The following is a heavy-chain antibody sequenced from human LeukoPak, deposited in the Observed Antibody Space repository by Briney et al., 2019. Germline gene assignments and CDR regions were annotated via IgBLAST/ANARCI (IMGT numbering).Heavy chain of an antibody. CDR3: TRLLGELPRI. D-gene: IGHD1-26*01. Sequence: SETLSLTCTVSGGSISSSSYYWGWIRQPPGEGLEWIGSIYYSGSTYYNPSLKSRVTISVDTSKNQFSLKLSSVTAADTAVYYCTRLLGELPRIWGQGTMVTVSS. V-gene: IGHV4-39*07. CDR2: IYYSGST. J-gene: IGHJ3*02. CDR1: GGSISSSSYY.